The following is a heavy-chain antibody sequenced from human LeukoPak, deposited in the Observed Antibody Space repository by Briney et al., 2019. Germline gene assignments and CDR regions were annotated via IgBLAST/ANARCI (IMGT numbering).Heavy chain of an antibody. Sequence: GGSLRLSCAASGFTFSSYSMNWVRQAPGKGLEWVSYISSSSSTIYYADSVKGRFTISRDNAKNSLYLQMNSLRAEDTAVYYCARDSIYDSSGYYYPYYFDYWGQGTLVTVSS. V-gene: IGHV3-48*04. D-gene: IGHD3-22*01. CDR1: GFTFSSYS. J-gene: IGHJ4*02. CDR2: ISSSSSTI. CDR3: ARDSIYDSSGYYYPYYFDY.